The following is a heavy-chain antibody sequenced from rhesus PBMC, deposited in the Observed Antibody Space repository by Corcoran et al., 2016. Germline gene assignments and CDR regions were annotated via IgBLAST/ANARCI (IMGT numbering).Heavy chain of an antibody. V-gene: IGHV3-30*01. D-gene: IGHD2-39*02. CDR2: FRRKADGEPE. CDR3: TTDGGEDY. Sequence: PGEVLDWLAHFRRKADGEPENDAQSVKDRFTISSKDSKNKLYLQMNSLKTDDTAVYYCTTDGGEDYWGQGVLVTVSS. J-gene: IGHJ4*01.